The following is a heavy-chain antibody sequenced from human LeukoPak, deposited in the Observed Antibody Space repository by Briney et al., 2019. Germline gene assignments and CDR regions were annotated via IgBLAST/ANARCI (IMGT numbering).Heavy chain of an antibody. CDR3: ARAGYGDLDY. V-gene: IGHV4-59*01. CDR1: GGSISSYY. J-gene: IGHJ4*02. CDR2: IYYSGST. Sequence: PSETLSLTCTVSGGSISSYYWSWIRRPPGKGLEWIGYIYYSGSTNYNPSLKSRVTISVDTSKNQFSLKLSSVTAADTAVYYCARAGYGDLDYWGQGTLVTVSS. D-gene: IGHD4-17*01.